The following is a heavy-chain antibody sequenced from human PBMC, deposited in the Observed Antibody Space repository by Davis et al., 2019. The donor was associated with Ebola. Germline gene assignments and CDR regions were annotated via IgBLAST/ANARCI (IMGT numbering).Heavy chain of an antibody. CDR1: GFTFDDYA. V-gene: IGHV3-9*01. CDR3: AKGGTSGWYGSFDY. Sequence: PGGSLRLSCAASGFTFDDYAMHWVRQAPGKGLEWVSSISWNSGSIGYADSVKGRFTISRDNAKNSLYLQMNSLTTEDTALYYCAKGGTSGWYGSFDYWGQGTLVIVSS. D-gene: IGHD6-19*01. J-gene: IGHJ4*02. CDR2: ISWNSGSI.